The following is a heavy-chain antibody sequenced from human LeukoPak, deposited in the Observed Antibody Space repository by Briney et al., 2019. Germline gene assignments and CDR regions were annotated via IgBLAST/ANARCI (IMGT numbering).Heavy chain of an antibody. V-gene: IGHV4-4*09. CDR3: ATAPRGLWYFDL. CDR1: GGSISSYY. J-gene: IGHJ2*01. D-gene: IGHD2-21*01. Sequence: PSETLSLTCTVSGGSISSYYWSWIRQPPGKGLEWIGYIYTSGSTNYNPSLKSRATISVDTSKNQFSLKLSSVTAADTAVYYCATAPRGLWYFDLWGRGTLVTVSS. CDR2: IYTSGST.